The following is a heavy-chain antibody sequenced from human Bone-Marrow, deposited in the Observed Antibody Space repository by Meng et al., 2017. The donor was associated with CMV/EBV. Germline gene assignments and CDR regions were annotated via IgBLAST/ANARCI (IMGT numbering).Heavy chain of an antibody. CDR3: ARLGRLRFLDY. J-gene: IGHJ4*02. D-gene: IGHD5-12*01. CDR2: IFPIFGTA. V-gene: IGHV1-69*05. CDR1: GGTFSSYA. Sequence: SVKVSCKASGGTFSSYAISWVRQAPGQGLEWMGGIFPIFGTANYAQKFQGRVTITTDESTSTAYMELSSLRSEDTAMYYCARLGRLRFLDYWGQGTLVTVSS.